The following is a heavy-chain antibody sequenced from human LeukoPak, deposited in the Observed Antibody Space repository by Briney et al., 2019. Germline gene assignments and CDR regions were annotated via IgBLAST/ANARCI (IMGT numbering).Heavy chain of an antibody. CDR2: ISSSSSYI. D-gene: IGHD2-2*01. V-gene: IGHV3-21*01. CDR1: GFTFSSYS. Sequence: PGGSLSLSCAASGFTFSSYSMNWVRQAPGKGLGWVSSISSSSSYIYYADSVKGRFTISRDNAKNSLYLQMNSLRAEDTAVYYCARIGYCSSTSCYGAFDIWGQGTMVTVSS. CDR3: ARIGYCSSTSCYGAFDI. J-gene: IGHJ3*02.